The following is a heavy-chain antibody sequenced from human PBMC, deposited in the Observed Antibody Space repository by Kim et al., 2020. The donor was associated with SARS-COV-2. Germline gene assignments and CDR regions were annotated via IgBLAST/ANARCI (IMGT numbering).Heavy chain of an antibody. CDR3: ANTLGYNWNYFDY. CDR2: ISGSGGST. V-gene: IGHV3-23*01. Sequence: GGSLRLSCAASGFTFSSYAMSWVRQAPGKGLEWVSAISGSGGSTYYADSVKGRFTISRDNSKNTLYLQMNSLRAEDTAVYYCANTLGYNWNYFDYWGQGTLVTVSS. J-gene: IGHJ4*02. D-gene: IGHD1-20*01. CDR1: GFTFSSYA.